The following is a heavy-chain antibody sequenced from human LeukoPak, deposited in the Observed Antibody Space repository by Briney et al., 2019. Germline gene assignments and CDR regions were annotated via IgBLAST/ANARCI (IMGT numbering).Heavy chain of an antibody. J-gene: IGHJ5*02. Sequence: PGGSLRLSCAASGFTFSSYSMNWVRQAPGKGLEWVSYISSSSSTTYYADSVKGRFTISRDNAKNSLYLQMNSLRAEDTAVYYCEAMTTVTPGGFDPWGQGTLVTVSS. CDR1: GFTFSSYS. V-gene: IGHV3-48*01. D-gene: IGHD4-17*01. CDR3: EAMTTVTPGGFDP. CDR2: ISSSSSTT.